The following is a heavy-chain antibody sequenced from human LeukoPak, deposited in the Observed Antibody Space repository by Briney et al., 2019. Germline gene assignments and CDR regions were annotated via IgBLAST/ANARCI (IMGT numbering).Heavy chain of an antibody. CDR1: GHTLNNHF. V-gene: IGHV1-46*02. J-gene: IGHJ4*02. Sequence: ASVKVSCKSSGHTLNNHFIHSVRQAPGQGLEWMGMINPRDGSTRTLQRFQGRLTMTRDTSTSTLYMGLSSLRSEDTATYFCARGADQEFDFWGQGTLVTVSS. CDR3: ARGADQEFDF. CDR2: INPRDGST.